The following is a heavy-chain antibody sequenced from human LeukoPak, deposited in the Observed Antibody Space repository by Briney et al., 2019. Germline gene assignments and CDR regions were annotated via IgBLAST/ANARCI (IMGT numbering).Heavy chain of an antibody. CDR2: IYYSGST. CDR3: ARALGSTYYDFWSGPAGYYYYYYMDV. J-gene: IGHJ6*03. V-gene: IGHV4-59*01. Sequence: SETLSLTCTVSGGSISSYYWSWIRQPPGKGLEWIGYIYYSGSTNYNPSLKSRVTISVDTSKNQFSLKLSSVTAADTAVYYCARALGSTYYDFWSGPAGYYYYYYMDVWGKGTTVTVSS. D-gene: IGHD3-3*01. CDR1: GGSISSYY.